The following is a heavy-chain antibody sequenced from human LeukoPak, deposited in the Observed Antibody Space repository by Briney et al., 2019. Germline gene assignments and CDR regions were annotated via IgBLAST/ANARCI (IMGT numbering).Heavy chain of an antibody. CDR1: GYTFTAYY. Sequence: ASVKVSCKASGYTFTAYYMHWVRQAPGQGLEWMGWINPNSGGTNYAQKFQGRVTMTRDTSISTAYMELSRLRSDDTAVYYCARGVPYYYGSGRYYYYYYMDVWGKGTTVTVSS. CDR3: ARGVPYYYGSGRYYYYYYMDV. D-gene: IGHD3-10*01. J-gene: IGHJ6*03. V-gene: IGHV1-2*02. CDR2: INPNSGGT.